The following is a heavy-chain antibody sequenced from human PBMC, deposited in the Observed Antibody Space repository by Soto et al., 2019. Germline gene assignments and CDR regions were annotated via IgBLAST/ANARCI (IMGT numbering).Heavy chain of an antibody. CDR1: GFTFGDYA. CDR3: TPDYYGSGSYSSFDY. V-gene: IGHV3-49*03. Sequence: GGSLRLSCTASGFTFGDYAMSWFRQAPGKGLEWVGFIRSKAYGGTTEYAASVKGRFTISRDDSKSIAYLQMNSLKTEDTAVYYCTPDYYGSGSYSSFDYWGQGTLVTVSS. D-gene: IGHD3-10*01. J-gene: IGHJ4*02. CDR2: IRSKAYGGTT.